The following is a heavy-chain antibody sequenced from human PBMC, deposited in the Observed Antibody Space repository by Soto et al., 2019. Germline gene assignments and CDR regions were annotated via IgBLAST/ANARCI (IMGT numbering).Heavy chain of an antibody. J-gene: IGHJ3*02. Sequence: SETLSLTSNYYGSSISNRSYDGGWLRQPPGKGLEWIGSIYYSGSTYYNPSLKIRVTISVDTSKNQFSLKLSSVTAADTAVYYCAKGGSGSYSNAFDIWGQGTMVT. D-gene: IGHD3-10*01. V-gene: IGHV4-39*01. CDR1: GSSISNRSYD. CDR3: AKGGSGSYSNAFDI. CDR2: IYYSGST.